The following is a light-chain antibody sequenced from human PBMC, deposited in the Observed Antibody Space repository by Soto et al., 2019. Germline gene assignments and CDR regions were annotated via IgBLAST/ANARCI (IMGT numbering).Light chain of an antibody. CDR1: QSVSSN. Sequence: EIVMTQSPATLSVSPGERATISCRASQSVSSNLAWYQQKPGQAPRLLIYGASTMATGIPARFSGSGSGTEFTLTISILQSEVFAVYYCQQNNNWPTFGQGTKVEIK. V-gene: IGKV3-15*01. J-gene: IGKJ1*01. CDR3: QQNNNWPT. CDR2: GAS.